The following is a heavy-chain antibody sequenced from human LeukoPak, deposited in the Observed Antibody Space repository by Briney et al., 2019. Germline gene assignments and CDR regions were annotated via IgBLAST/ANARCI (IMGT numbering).Heavy chain of an antibody. CDR1: GFTFSSYG. D-gene: IGHD3-10*01. Sequence: PGGSLRLSCAASGFTFSSYGMHWVRQAPGKGLEWVAFIRYDGSNKYYADSVKGRFTISRDNSKNTLYLQMNSLRAEDTAVYYCAKALDYYGSGSSFWGQGTMVTVSS. V-gene: IGHV3-30*02. CDR3: AKALDYYGSGSSF. J-gene: IGHJ3*01. CDR2: IRYDGSNK.